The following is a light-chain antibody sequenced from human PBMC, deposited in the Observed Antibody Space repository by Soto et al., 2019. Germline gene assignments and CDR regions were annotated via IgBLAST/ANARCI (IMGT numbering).Light chain of an antibody. Sequence: EMQMTQSPSTLSASVEDSVTITCRGSQGISSWLAWYQQKPGKAPRLLIYKASSLASGVPSRCSGSGSGTEFTLTISSLQPDDFATYSCQQYKTFGQGTKVDIK. CDR1: QGISSW. J-gene: IGKJ1*01. V-gene: IGKV1-5*03. CDR3: QQYKT. CDR2: KAS.